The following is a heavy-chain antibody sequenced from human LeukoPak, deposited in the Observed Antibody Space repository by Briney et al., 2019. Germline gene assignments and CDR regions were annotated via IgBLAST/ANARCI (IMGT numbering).Heavy chain of an antibody. CDR2: IGTSGSTM. CDR1: GFTFSNAW. Sequence: PGGSLRLSCAASGFTFSNAWMSWVRQAPGKGLEWVSYIGTSGSTMYYADSVKGRFTISRDNAKNSLYLQMNSLGAEDTAVYYCARMSSRGFYFDCWGQGTLVTVSS. V-gene: IGHV3-11*04. J-gene: IGHJ4*02. D-gene: IGHD3-10*01. CDR3: ARMSSRGFYFDC.